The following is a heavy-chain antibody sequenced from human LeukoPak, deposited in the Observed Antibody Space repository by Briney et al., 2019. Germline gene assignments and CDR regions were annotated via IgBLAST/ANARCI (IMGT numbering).Heavy chain of an antibody. J-gene: IGHJ5*02. CDR3: PRGSEWDLLGSCDR. D-gene: IGHD1-26*01. V-gene: IGHV3-48*04. Sequence: TGGSLRLSCAASGFTFSDYAMNWVRQAPGKGLEWVSYISSSGSTKYYADSVKGRFTISRDNAKNSLYLQMNSLRAEDTAVYYCPRGSEWDLLGSCDRWGQGTLVTVSS. CDR2: ISSSGSTK. CDR1: GFTFSDYA.